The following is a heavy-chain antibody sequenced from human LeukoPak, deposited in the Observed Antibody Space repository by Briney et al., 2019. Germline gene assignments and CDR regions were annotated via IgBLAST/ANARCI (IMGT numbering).Heavy chain of an antibody. CDR2: ISSRTSTYT. CDR1: GFTFSDYY. D-gene: IGHD3-10*02. Sequence: GGSLRLSCAASGFTFSDYYMSWIRQAPGKGPQWVSYISSRTSTYTAYADSVKGRFTISRDNSKSMLFLQLNSLRAEDTALYYCARDLHYYVAMDVWGQGTTVTVSS. V-gene: IGHV3-11*05. CDR3: ARDLHYYVAMDV. J-gene: IGHJ6*02.